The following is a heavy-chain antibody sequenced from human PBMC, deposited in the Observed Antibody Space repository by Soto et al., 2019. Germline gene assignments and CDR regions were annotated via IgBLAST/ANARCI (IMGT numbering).Heavy chain of an antibody. CDR2: IYYSGST. D-gene: IGHD6-13*01. CDR3: ASYIAAAGIRPFDY. V-gene: IGHV4-59*01. Sequence: SETLSLTCTVAGGSISSYYCSWIRQPPGKGLEWIGYIYYSGSTNYNPSLKSRVTISVDTSKNQFSLKLSSVTAADTAVYYCASYIAAAGIRPFDYWGQGTPVTVSS. J-gene: IGHJ4*02. CDR1: GGSISSYY.